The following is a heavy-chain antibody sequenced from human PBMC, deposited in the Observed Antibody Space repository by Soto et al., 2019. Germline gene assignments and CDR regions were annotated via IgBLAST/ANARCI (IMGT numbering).Heavy chain of an antibody. CDR3: AKDWNSYFDY. V-gene: IGHV3-30*18. CDR2: ISYDGSNK. Sequence: PGGSLRLSCAASGFTFSSYGMHWVRQAPGKGLEWVAVISYDGSNKYYADSVKGRFTISRDNSKNTLYLQMNSLRAEDTAVYYCAKDWNSYFDYWGQGTLVTVSS. D-gene: IGHD1-1*01. J-gene: IGHJ4*02. CDR1: GFTFSSYG.